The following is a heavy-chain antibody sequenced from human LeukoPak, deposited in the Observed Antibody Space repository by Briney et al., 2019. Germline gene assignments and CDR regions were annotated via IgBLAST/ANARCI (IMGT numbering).Heavy chain of an antibody. CDR3: ARDASPGDFDL. CDR1: GFTFSNYW. CDR2: ITNDGSAT. J-gene: IGHJ2*01. V-gene: IGHV3-74*01. D-gene: IGHD1-26*01. Sequence: PGGSLRLSCAVSGFTFSNYWMHWVRQGPGKGLAWVSRITNDGSATGYADSVKGRFTISRDNAKNTLYLHMDSLSPEDTAVYYCARDASPGDFDLWGRGTLVTVSS.